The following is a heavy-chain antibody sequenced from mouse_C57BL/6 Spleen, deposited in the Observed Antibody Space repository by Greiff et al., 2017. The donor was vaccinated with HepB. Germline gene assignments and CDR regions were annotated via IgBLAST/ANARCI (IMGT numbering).Heavy chain of an antibody. D-gene: IGHD4-1*01. CDR2: INPNYGTT. J-gene: IGHJ3*01. CDR3: ARSTSSGRVAWFAY. V-gene: IGHV1-39*01. Sequence: EVQLQQSGPELVKPGASVKISCKASGYSFTDYNMNWVKQSNGKSLEWIGVINPNYGTTSYNQKFKGKATLTVDQSSSTAYMQLNSLTSGDSAVYYCARSTSSGRVAWFAYWGQGTLVTVSA. CDR1: GYSFTDYN.